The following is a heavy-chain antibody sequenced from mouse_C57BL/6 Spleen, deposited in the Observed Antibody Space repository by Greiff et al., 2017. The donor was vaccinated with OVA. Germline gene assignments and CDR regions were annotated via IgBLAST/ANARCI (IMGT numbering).Heavy chain of an antibody. CDR2: INPCDSDT. V-gene: IGHV1-74*01. J-gene: IGHJ2*01. CDR1: GYTFTSYW. Sequence: VQLQQPGAELVKPGASVKVSCKASGYTFTSYWMHWVKQRPGQGLEWIGRINPCDSDTNYNQKFKGKATLTVDKSSSTAYMQLSSLTSEDSAVDSYAIYYDGDDCFDYWGQGTTLTVSA. D-gene: IGHD2-3*01. CDR3: AIYYDGDDCFDY.